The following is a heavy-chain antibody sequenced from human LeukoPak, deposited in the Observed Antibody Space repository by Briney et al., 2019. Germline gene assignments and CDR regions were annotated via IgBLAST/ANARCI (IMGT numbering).Heavy chain of an antibody. CDR1: GFTFSSYA. CDR2: ISASGAST. V-gene: IGHV3-23*01. CDR3: AKSGRTSCSTSCYYFDY. Sequence: GGSLRLSCAASGFTFSSYAMSWVRQAPGKGLEWVSAISASGASTYYADSVKGRFTISRDNSKNTLYLQMNSLRADDTAVYYCAKSGRTSCSTSCYYFDYWGQGTLVTVSS. J-gene: IGHJ4*02. D-gene: IGHD2-2*01.